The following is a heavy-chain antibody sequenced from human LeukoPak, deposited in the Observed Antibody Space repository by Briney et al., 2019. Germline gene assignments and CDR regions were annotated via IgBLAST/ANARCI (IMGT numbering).Heavy chain of an antibody. Sequence: GSLLLSXAASGFPXSSYAMSWGRPAPGKGLEWVSAISGSGGSTYYADSVKGRFTISRDNSKNTLYLQMNSLRAEDTAVYYCAKAGEYYDILTGYYESHALFDYWGQGTLVTVSS. CDR2: ISGSGGST. J-gene: IGHJ4*02. CDR1: GFPXSSYA. V-gene: IGHV3-23*01. D-gene: IGHD3-9*01. CDR3: AKAGEYYDILTGYYESHALFDY.